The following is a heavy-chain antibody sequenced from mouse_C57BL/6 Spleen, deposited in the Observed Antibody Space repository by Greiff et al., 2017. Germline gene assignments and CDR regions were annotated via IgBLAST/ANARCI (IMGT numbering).Heavy chain of an antibody. Sequence: ESGPGLVKPSQSLSLTCSVTGYSITSGYYWNWIRQFPGNKLEWMGYISYDGSNNYNPSLKNRISITRDTSKNQFFLKLNSVTTEDTATYYCARRGHYDYGSPMDYWGQGTSVTVSS. D-gene: IGHD1-1*01. CDR2: ISYDGSN. J-gene: IGHJ4*01. CDR3: ARRGHYDYGSPMDY. V-gene: IGHV3-6*01. CDR1: GYSITSGYY.